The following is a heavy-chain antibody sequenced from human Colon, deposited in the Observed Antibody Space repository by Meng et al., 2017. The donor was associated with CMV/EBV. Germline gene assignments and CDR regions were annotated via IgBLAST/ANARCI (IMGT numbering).Heavy chain of an antibody. CDR3: VRGTIEAPPVPIDP. CDR2: IYNSDNI. D-gene: IGHD6-6*01. J-gene: IGHJ5*02. V-gene: IGHV3-53*01. Sequence: GESLKISCAASGYTVSSSYMTWVRQAPGKGLEWVSVIYNSDNIYYADSVKGRFTISRDKSKNTLYLQMNSLRGEDTAVYYCVRGTIEAPPVPIDPWGQGTLVTVSS. CDR1: GYTVSSSY.